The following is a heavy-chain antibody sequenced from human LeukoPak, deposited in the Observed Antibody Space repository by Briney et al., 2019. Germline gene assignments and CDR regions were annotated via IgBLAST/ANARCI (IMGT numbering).Heavy chain of an antibody. CDR1: GASLSSYY. CDR3: ATGYYEPFAT. V-gene: IGHV4-59*01. CDR2: ISDTGKT. J-gene: IGHJ5*02. D-gene: IGHD2/OR15-2a*01. Sequence: SETLSLTCSVSGASLSSYYWDWLRQTPGKGLEWIGYISDTGKTESNPSLKSRASISLGTSKKQFSLRLTSVTAADSAFYYCATGYYEPFATWGPGILVTVSS.